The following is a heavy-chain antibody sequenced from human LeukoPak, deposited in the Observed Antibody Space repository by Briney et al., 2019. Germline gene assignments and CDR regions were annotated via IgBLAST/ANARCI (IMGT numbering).Heavy chain of an antibody. V-gene: IGHV4-59*01. Sequence: PSETLSLTCTVSGGSISTYYWSWIRQSPGKGLEYIGYIYYSGSTNFNPSLKSRVTVSVDTSKNQVSLKLRSVTAADTAVYYCARDSGLGYCSTASCSYGLDVWGQGTTVFVS. CDR1: GGSISTYY. CDR2: IYYSGST. D-gene: IGHD2-2*01. CDR3: ARDSGLGYCSTASCSYGLDV. J-gene: IGHJ6*02.